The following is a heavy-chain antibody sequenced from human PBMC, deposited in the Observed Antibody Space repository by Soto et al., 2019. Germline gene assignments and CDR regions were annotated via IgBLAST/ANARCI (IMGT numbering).Heavy chain of an antibody. CDR3: VRCGGERIGEFDY. Sequence: QVQLVESGGGVVQPGRSLRLSCATSGFTFNSYGMHWVRQAPGKGLEWVAVIWNDESNIYYADSVKGRFTISRDNANNTLYLQMNGLRAEDTAVYYCVRCGGERIGEFDYWGQGTLVTVSS. D-gene: IGHD1-1*01. CDR2: IWNDESNI. V-gene: IGHV3-33*01. J-gene: IGHJ4*02. CDR1: GFTFNSYG.